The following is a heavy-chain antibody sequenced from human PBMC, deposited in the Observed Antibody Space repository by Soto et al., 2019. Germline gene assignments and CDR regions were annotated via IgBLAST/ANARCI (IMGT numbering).Heavy chain of an antibody. D-gene: IGHD3-22*01. CDR2: IYYSGST. Sequence: PSETLSLTCAVYGGSFSGYYWGWIRQPPGKGLEWIGSIYYSGSTYYNPSLKSRVTISVDTSKNQFSLKLSSVTAADTAVYYCARRMSGYYREPNFDYWGQGTLVTVSS. V-gene: IGHV4-39*01. CDR3: ARRMSGYYREPNFDY. CDR1: GGSFSGYY. J-gene: IGHJ4*02.